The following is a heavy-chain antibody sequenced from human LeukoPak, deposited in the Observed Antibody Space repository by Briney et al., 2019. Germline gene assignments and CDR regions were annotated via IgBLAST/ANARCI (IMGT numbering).Heavy chain of an antibody. V-gene: IGHV3-21*01. CDR3: ASSYDSPRDAFDI. CDR1: GFTFSSYS. CDR2: ISSSSTYI. Sequence: NPGGSLRLSCAASGFTFSSYSMNWVRQAPGKGLEWVSSISSSSTYIYYADSVKGRFTISRDNSKNTLYLQMNSLRAEDTAVYYCASSYDSPRDAFDIWGQGTMVTVSS. J-gene: IGHJ3*02. D-gene: IGHD3-16*01.